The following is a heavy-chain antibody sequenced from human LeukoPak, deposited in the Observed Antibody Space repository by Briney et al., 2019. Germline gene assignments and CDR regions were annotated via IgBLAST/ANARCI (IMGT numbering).Heavy chain of an antibody. J-gene: IGHJ4*02. Sequence: PGGSLRLSCAASGFTVSNNYMSWVRQAPGKGLECVSVIYSGGSTYYADSVKGRFTISRDNSKNTLYLQMNSLRVEDTAVYYCARVVYSGYDYRGACDYWGQGILVTVSS. V-gene: IGHV3-53*01. D-gene: IGHD5-12*01. CDR2: IYSGGST. CDR1: GFTVSNNY. CDR3: ARVVYSGYDYRGACDY.